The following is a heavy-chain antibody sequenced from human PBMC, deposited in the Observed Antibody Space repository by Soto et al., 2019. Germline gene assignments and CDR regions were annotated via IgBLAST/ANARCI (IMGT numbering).Heavy chain of an antibody. CDR2: IYHSGST. J-gene: IGHJ6*02. Sequence: PWETLSLTCAASGGSISSSNWWSGVRQPPGKGREWIGEIYHSGSTNYNPSLKSRVTISVDKSKNQFSLKLSSVTAADTAVYYCARDWRRRATSERSSSRLLAYYYYGMDVWGQGTTVTVSS. V-gene: IGHV4-4*02. CDR1: GGSISSSNW. CDR3: ARDWRRRATSERSSSRLLAYYYYGMDV. D-gene: IGHD6-13*01.